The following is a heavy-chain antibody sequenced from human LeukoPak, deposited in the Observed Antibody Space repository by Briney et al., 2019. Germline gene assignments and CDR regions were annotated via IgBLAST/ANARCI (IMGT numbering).Heavy chain of an antibody. D-gene: IGHD3-22*01. J-gene: IGHJ4*02. CDR1: GFTFSSYG. V-gene: IGHV3-33*01. Sequence: GGSLRLSCAASGFTFSSYGMHWVRQAPGKGLEWVAVIWYDGSNKYYADSVKGRFTISGDNSKNTLYPQMNSLRAEDTAVYYCARGGYYDSSGYYPFDYWGQGTLVTVSS. CDR2: IWYDGSNK. CDR3: ARGGYYDSSGYYPFDY.